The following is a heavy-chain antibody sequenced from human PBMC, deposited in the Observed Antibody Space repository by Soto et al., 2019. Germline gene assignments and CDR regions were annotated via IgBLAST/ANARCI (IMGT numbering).Heavy chain of an antibody. J-gene: IGHJ4*02. Sequence: QVQLVQSAAEVKKPGSSVKVSCKASGGTYAISWVRQAPGQGLEWMGGINTIFGTTNYAQRFQGRVTITADESTSTAYMELSSLRSEDTAVYYCARENVGRTSYYFDYWGQGTLVTVSS. CDR3: ARENVGRTSYYFDY. V-gene: IGHV1-69*01. CDR2: INTIFGTT. CDR1: GGTYA. D-gene: IGHD1-1*01.